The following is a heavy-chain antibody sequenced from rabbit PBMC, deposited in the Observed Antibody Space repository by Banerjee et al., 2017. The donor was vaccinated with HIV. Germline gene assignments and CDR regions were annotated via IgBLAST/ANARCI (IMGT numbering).Heavy chain of an antibody. Sequence: QEQLEESGGGLVQPEGSLTLTCTASGFSFSGSYWICWVRQAPGKGLEWIACIDVSSGSTHYASWAKGRFTISKTSSTTVTLQMTSLTTADTATYFCGRDRDGDAGYGSLALWGPGTLVTVS. CDR2: IDVSSGST. J-gene: IGHJ4*01. CDR3: GRDRDGDAGYGSLAL. CDR1: GFSFSGSYW. V-gene: IGHV1S45*01. D-gene: IGHD6-1*01.